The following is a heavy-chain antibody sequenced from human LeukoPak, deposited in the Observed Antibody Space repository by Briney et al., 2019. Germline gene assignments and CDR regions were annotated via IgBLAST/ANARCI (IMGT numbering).Heavy chain of an antibody. V-gene: IGHV3-74*01. CDR3: ARGGSVSWYFYY. Sequence: GGSLRLSCAASGFTFSSYWMHWVRQAPGKGLVWVSRINSDGSSTSYADSVKGRFTISRDNAKNTLYLQMNSLRAEDTAVYYCARGGSVSWYFYYWGQGTLVTVSS. CDR2: INSDGSST. J-gene: IGHJ4*02. CDR1: GFTFSSYW. D-gene: IGHD3-16*01.